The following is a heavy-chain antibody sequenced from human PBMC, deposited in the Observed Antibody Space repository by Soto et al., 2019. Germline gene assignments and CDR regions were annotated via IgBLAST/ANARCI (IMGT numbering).Heavy chain of an antibody. Sequence: ASVKVSCKASGYTFTSYGISWVRQAPGQGLEWMGWISAYNGNTSYAQKLQGRVTMTRDTSASTAYMELSSLRSEDTAVYYCAAPNPNMYYYDSSGPREYYFDYWGQGTLVTVSS. CDR1: GYTFTSYG. D-gene: IGHD3-22*01. J-gene: IGHJ4*02. CDR2: ISAYNGNT. CDR3: AAPNPNMYYYDSSGPREYYFDY. V-gene: IGHV1-18*01.